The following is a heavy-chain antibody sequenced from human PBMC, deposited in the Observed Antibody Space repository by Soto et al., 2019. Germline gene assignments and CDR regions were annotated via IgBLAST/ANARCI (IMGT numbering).Heavy chain of an antibody. D-gene: IGHD3-9*01. CDR2: IKEAGSEK. Sequence: EVQLVESGGGLVQPGGSLRLSCAASGFTFSSYWLSWVRQAPGKGLEWVANIKEAGSEKYYVDSVKGRFTIPRDSAKNSLYLQMNSLRAEDTAVYYCARQALRYFDWLPGDAFDIWGQGTMVTVSS. V-gene: IGHV3-7*03. CDR1: GFTFSSYW. CDR3: ARQALRYFDWLPGDAFDI. J-gene: IGHJ3*02.